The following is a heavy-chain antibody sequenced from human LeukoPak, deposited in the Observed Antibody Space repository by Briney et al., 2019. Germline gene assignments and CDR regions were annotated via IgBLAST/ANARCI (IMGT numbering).Heavy chain of an antibody. D-gene: IGHD2-8*01. J-gene: IGHJ4*02. CDR1: GFTFSSYG. CDR3: AGHGGMVYASIDY. V-gene: IGHV3-30*03. Sequence: GRSLRLSCAASGFTFSSYGMHWVRQAPGKGLEWVAVISYDGSNKYYADSVKGRFTISRDNSKNTLYLQMNSLRAEDTAVYYCAGHGGMVYASIDYWGQGTLVIVSS. CDR2: ISYDGSNK.